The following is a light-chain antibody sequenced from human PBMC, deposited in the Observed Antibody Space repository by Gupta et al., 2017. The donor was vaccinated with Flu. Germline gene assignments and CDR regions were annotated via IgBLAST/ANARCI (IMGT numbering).Light chain of an antibody. V-gene: IGLV3-1*01. Sequence: TCSGDKLGDTYAHWSQQKAVLSPVLVISQDSMLPSGTPVRLSVSPSGTTATPTITGTQPMDDANYYCQAWDSHTVLFCGGTKLTVL. J-gene: IGLJ3*02. CDR1: KLGDTY. CDR2: QDS. CDR3: QAWDSHTVL.